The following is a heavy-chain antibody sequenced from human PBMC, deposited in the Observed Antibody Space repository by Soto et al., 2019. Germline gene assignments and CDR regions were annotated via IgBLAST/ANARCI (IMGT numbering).Heavy chain of an antibody. Sequence: QVQLVQSGAEVKKPGSSVKVSCKSSGGTFSSYAISWVRQAPGQGLEWMGGIIPIFGTANYAQKFEGRVPITADESTRTAYMELSSLRSDDTAVYYCAREADYDSSGYYYFYWGQGTLVTVSS. CDR3: AREADYDSSGYYYFY. CDR1: GGTFSSYA. CDR2: IIPIFGTA. V-gene: IGHV1-69*01. D-gene: IGHD3-22*01. J-gene: IGHJ4*02.